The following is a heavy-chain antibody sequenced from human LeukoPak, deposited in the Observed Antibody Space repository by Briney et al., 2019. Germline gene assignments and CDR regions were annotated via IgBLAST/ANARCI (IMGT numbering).Heavy chain of an antibody. V-gene: IGHV3-7*01. J-gene: IGHJ4*02. Sequence: PGGSLRLSCAASGFTFSSYWMSWVRQAPGKGLEWVANIKQDGSEKYYVDSVKGRFTISRDNAKNSLYLQMNSLRAEDTAVYYCAKDIKVIAVAGYFDYWGQGTLVTVSS. CDR2: IKQDGSEK. CDR1: GFTFSSYW. CDR3: AKDIKVIAVAGYFDY. D-gene: IGHD6-19*01.